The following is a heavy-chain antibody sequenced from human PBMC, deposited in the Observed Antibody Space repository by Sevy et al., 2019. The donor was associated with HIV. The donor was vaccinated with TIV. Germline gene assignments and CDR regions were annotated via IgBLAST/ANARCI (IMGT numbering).Heavy chain of an antibody. CDR2: INAISSNI. D-gene: IGHD2-15*01. Sequence: GGSLRLSCAASGFTFSSYAMNWVRQAPGKGLEWVSSINAISSNIYYADSVKDRFTISRDNAENSLYLQMNSVRAEDTAVYYCARDLFSGGNAVYGYWGQGTLVTVSS. J-gene: IGHJ4*02. CDR3: ARDLFSGGNAVYGY. CDR1: GFTFSSYA. V-gene: IGHV3-21*01.